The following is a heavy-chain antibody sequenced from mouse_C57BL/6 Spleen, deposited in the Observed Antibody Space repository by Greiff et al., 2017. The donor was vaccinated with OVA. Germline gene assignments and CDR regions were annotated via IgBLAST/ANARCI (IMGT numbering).Heavy chain of an antibody. CDR2: IHPNSGST. Sequence: VQLQQPGAELVKPGASVKLSCKASGYTFTSYWMHWVKQRPGQGLEWIGMIHPNSGSTNYNEKFKSKATLTVDKSSSTAYMQLSSLTSEDSAVYYCARRTTVVAYYFDYWGQGTTRTVSS. J-gene: IGHJ2*01. CDR3: ARRTTVVAYYFDY. D-gene: IGHD1-1*01. CDR1: GYTFTSYW. V-gene: IGHV1-64*01.